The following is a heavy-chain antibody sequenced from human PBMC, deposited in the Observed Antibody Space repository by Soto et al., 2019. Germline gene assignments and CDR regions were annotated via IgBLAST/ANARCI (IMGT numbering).Heavy chain of an antibody. D-gene: IGHD2-8*01. V-gene: IGHV3-21*01. J-gene: IGHJ6*03. CDR1: GFTFSSYS. Sequence: GGSLRLSCAASGFTFSSYSMNWVRQAPGKGLEWVSSISSSSSYIYYADSVKGRFTISRDNAKNSLYLQMNSLRAEDTAVYYCARDSLILRDYYYMDVWGKGTTVTVSS. CDR3: ARDSLILRDYYYMDV. CDR2: ISSSSSYI.